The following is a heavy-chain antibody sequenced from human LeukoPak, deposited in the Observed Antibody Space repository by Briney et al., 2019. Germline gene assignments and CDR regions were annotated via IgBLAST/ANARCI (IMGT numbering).Heavy chain of an antibody. CDR3: ARAGYYGSGSYSY. Sequence: ASVKLSCKASGYTFTSYGISRVRQAPGQGLEGMGWISAYNGNTNSAQKLQGRVTMTTDTSTSTANMELRSLRSDDTAVYYCARAGYYGSGSYSYWGQGTLVTVSS. D-gene: IGHD3-10*01. CDR2: ISAYNGNT. V-gene: IGHV1-18*04. CDR1: GYTFTSYG. J-gene: IGHJ4*02.